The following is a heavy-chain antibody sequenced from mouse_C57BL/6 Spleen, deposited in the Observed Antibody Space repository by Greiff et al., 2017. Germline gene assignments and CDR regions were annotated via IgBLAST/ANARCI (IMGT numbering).Heavy chain of an antibody. D-gene: IGHD2-5*01. CDR1: GYTFTSYW. J-gene: IGHJ2*01. CDR3: ARNEAYSNYDFDY. CDR2: IDPSDSET. V-gene: IGHV1-52*01. Sequence: VQLQQSGAELVRPGSSVKLSCKASGYTFTSYWMHWVKQRPIQGLEWIGNIDPSDSETHYNQKFKDKATLTVDKSSSTAYMQLSSLTTEDSSVYYCARNEAYSNYDFDYWGQGTTLTVSS.